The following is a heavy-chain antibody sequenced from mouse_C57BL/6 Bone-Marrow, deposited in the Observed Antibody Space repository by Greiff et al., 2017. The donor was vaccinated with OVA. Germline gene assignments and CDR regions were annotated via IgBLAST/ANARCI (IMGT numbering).Heavy chain of an antibody. CDR3: ARSAWFAY. V-gene: IGHV1-26*01. CDR2: INPNNGGT. J-gene: IGHJ3*01. CDR1: GYTFTDYY. Sequence: VQLQQSGPELVKPGASVKISCKASGYTFTDYYMNWVKQSHGKSLEWIGDINPNNGGTSYNQKFKGKATLPVDQSSSTAYMALRGLTSEDSAVYCYARSAWFAYWGQGTLVTGSA.